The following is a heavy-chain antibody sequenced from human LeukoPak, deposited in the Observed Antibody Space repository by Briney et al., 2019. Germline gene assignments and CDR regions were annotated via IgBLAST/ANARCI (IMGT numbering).Heavy chain of an antibody. CDR1: GFTFSNYA. Sequence: GGSLRLSCSASGFTFSNYAMHWVRQAPGKGLEYVSGINDNGGRTHYGDSVKGRFSISRDNSKNTLHLQMSTLRAEDTALYYCVKDVGGSYAFDYWGQGILVTVAS. CDR2: INDNGGRT. CDR3: VKDVGGSYAFDY. J-gene: IGHJ4*02. V-gene: IGHV3-64D*09. D-gene: IGHD1-26*01.